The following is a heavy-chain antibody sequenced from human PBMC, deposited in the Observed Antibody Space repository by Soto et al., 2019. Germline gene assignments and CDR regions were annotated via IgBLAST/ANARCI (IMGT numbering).Heavy chain of an antibody. Sequence: SPTLALPCAISGDSVSSNSAAWNWIRQSPSRALEWLGRTYYRSKWYNDYAVSVQRRITINQDTSNNQFSLQLNYVTPEDTVVYYCVRDHIAAGGRGKYYYYGMDVWGQGTTVT. V-gene: IGHV6-1*01. J-gene: IGHJ6*02. D-gene: IGHD6-13*01. CDR3: VRDHIAAGGRGKYYYYGMDV. CDR2: TYYRSKWYN. CDR1: GDSVSSNSAA.